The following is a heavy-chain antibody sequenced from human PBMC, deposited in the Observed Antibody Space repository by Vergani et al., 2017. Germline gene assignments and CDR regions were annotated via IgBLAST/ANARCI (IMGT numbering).Heavy chain of an antibody. J-gene: IGHJ5*02. D-gene: IGHD3-3*01. Sequence: QLQLQESGPGLVKPSETLSLTCTVSGGSISSSSYYWGWIRQPPGKGLEWIGSIYYSGSTYYNPSLKSRVNISVDTSKNQFSLKLSSVTAADTAVYYCASLKPYYDFWSGYSNWFDPWGQGTLVTVSS. V-gene: IGHV4-39*01. CDR3: ASLKPYYDFWSGYSNWFDP. CDR2: IYYSGST. CDR1: GGSISSSSYY.